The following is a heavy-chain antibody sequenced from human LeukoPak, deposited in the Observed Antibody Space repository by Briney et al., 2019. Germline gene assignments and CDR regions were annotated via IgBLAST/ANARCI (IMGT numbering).Heavy chain of an antibody. V-gene: IGHV3-30-3*01. D-gene: IGHD5-18*01. Sequence: GGSLRLSCAASGFTFSTHAMHWVRQAPGKGLEWVAIISYDESNKYYADSVKGRFTVSRDNSRNTLYLKMNSLRAEDTAVYYCARGPGDTAFPTPYDYWGQGSLVTVSS. CDR3: ARGPGDTAFPTPYDY. J-gene: IGHJ4*02. CDR1: GFTFSTHA. CDR2: ISYDESNK.